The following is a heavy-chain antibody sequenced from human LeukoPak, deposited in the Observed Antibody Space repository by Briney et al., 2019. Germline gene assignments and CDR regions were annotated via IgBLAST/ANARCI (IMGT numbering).Heavy chain of an antibody. CDR3: ARDLGTLYGMDV. Sequence: GGSLRLSCAASGFTFSGYPIHWVRQAPGKGLEWVAVISYDGSNKYYADSVKGRFTISRDNSKNTLYLQMNSLRAEDTAVYYCARDLGTLYGMDVWGQGTTVTVSS. V-gene: IGHV3-30-3*01. CDR1: GFTFSGYP. D-gene: IGHD1-1*01. CDR2: ISYDGSNK. J-gene: IGHJ6*02.